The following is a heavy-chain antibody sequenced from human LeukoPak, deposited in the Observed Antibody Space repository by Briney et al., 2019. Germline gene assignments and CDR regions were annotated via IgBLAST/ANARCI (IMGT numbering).Heavy chain of an antibody. V-gene: IGHV4-39*01. CDR1: GGSISSSRYY. CDR2: KYYSGST. D-gene: IGHD4-17*01. CDR3: ARGGDYGDYGYFDY. Sequence: SETLSLTCTVSGGSISSSRYYGGWIRQPPGKGLEWIGSKYYSGSTYYNPSLKNRVTISVDTSKNQFSLKLSSVTAADTAVYYCARGGDYGDYGYFDYWGQGTLVTVSS. J-gene: IGHJ4*02.